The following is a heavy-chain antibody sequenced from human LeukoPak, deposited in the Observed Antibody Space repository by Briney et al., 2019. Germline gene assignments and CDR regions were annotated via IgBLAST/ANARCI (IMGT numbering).Heavy chain of an antibody. CDR1: GFTFGTYN. Sequence: GGSLRLSCAASGFTFGTYNMNWVRQAPGKGLEWVSFISSSYSTIYYADSVKGRFTISRDNAKNSLYLQMNSLRDEDTAVYYCARVRDSGDYANDYWGQGTLVTVSS. D-gene: IGHD4-17*01. J-gene: IGHJ4*02. V-gene: IGHV3-48*02. CDR3: ARVRDSGDYANDY. CDR2: ISSSYSTI.